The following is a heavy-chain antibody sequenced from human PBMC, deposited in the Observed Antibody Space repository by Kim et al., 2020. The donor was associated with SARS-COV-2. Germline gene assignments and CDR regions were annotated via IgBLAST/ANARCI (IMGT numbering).Heavy chain of an antibody. Sequence: GGSLRLSCAASGFTFSSYSMNWVRQAPGKGLEWVSYISSSSSTIYYADSVKGRFTISRDNAKNSLYLQMNSLRDEDTAVYYCARVAGIGEYYDFWRGTSGGWSDYWGQGTLVTVSS. CDR3: ARVAGIGEYYDFWRGTSGGWSDY. J-gene: IGHJ4*02. D-gene: IGHD3-3*01. CDR1: GFTFSSYS. CDR2: ISSSSSTI. V-gene: IGHV3-48*02.